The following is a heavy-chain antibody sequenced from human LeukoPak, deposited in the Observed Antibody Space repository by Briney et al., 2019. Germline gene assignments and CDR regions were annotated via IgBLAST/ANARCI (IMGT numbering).Heavy chain of an antibody. J-gene: IGHJ4*02. V-gene: IGHV3-23*01. CDR1: GFTFNAYA. D-gene: IGHD2-2*01. Sequence: GGSLRLSCAASGFTFNAYAMSWVRQAPGKGLEWASSISGSGGSTYYAGSVKGRFTISRDNSRNTLSLQMNSLGAEDTAVYYCASNWRGCSSTTCYGGGLDYWGQGILVTVSS. CDR3: ASNWRGCSSTTCYGGGLDY. CDR2: ISGSGGST.